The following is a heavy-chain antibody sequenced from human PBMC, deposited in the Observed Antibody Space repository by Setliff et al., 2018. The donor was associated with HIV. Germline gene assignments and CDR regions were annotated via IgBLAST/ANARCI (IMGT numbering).Heavy chain of an antibody. Sequence: GGSLRLSCAASGFILSDYYMSWIRQAPGKGLEWVSCISSGGSTIYYADSVKGRFTISRDNAKNLLYLQMNSLRAEDTAVYYCARDYKVTPQFDYWGQGTLVTV. D-gene: IGHD5-18*01. J-gene: IGHJ4*02. CDR3: ARDYKVTPQFDY. CDR2: ISSGGSTI. V-gene: IGHV3-11*04. CDR1: GFILSDYY.